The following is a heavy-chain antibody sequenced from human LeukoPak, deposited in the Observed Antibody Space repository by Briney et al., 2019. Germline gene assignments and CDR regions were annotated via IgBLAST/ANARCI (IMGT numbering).Heavy chain of an antibody. Sequence: VASVKVSCKASGGTFSSYAISWVRQAPGQGLEWMGGIIPIFGTANYAQKFQGRVTITADESTSTAYMELSSLRSEDTAVYYCASQPQRRWYYYGMDVWGKGTTVTVSS. J-gene: IGHJ6*04. CDR3: ASQPQRRWYYYGMDV. V-gene: IGHV1-69*01. CDR1: GGTFSSYA. D-gene: IGHD6-25*01. CDR2: IIPIFGTA.